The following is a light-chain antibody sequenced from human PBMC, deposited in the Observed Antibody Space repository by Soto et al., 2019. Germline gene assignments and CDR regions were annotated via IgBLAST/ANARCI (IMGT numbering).Light chain of an antibody. CDR3: QLRSSWPPRIT. CDR1: QSVSSSY. CDR2: GAS. J-gene: IGKJ5*01. Sequence: EIVLTQSPGTLSLSPGQRATLSYRASQSVSSSYLAWHQQKPVQAPRLLIYGASSRATGIPDRFSGSGSATDFTPPISSLVPEDFAAYYCQLRSSWPPRITFGQGTRLEIK. V-gene: IGKV3D-20*02.